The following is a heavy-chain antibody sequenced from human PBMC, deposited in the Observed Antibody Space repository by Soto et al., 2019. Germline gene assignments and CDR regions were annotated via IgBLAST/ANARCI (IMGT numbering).Heavy chain of an antibody. CDR1: GYSFAGYW. D-gene: IGHD3-22*01. Sequence: GESLKISCNGSGYSFAGYWITWVRQKPGKGLEWMGRIDPSDSQTYYSPSFRGHVTISVTKSITTVFLQWSSLRASDTAMYYCARQIYDSDTGPNFQYYFDSWGQGTPVTVS. CDR3: ARQIYDSDTGPNFQYYFDS. V-gene: IGHV5-10-1*01. CDR2: IDPSDSQT. J-gene: IGHJ4*02.